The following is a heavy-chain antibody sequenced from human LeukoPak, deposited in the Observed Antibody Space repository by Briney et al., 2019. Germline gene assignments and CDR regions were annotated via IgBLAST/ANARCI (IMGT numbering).Heavy chain of an antibody. CDR1: GFTVSSNY. Sequence: GGSLRLSCAASGFTVSSNYMNWVRQAPGKGLEWGSVIYSGGSTYYADSVKGRFTISRDNSKNTLYLQMNSLRVEDTAVYYCARAPLGDTYFQHWGQGTLVTVSS. CDR3: ARAPLGDTYFQH. J-gene: IGHJ1*01. CDR2: IYSGGST. V-gene: IGHV3-53*01.